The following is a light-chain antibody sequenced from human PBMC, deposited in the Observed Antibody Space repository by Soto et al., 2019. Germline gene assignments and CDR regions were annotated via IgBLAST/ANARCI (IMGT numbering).Light chain of an antibody. J-gene: IGKJ5*01. CDR1: QSVSSN. Sequence: ENVLTQSPGTRSLSPGERATLSCRASQSVSSNFLAWYQQKAGQAPRLLIYGASTRATGIPARFSGSGSGTEFTLTISSLQSDDSAVYYCQQYDNWPPITFGQGTRLEIK. CDR2: GAS. V-gene: IGKV3-15*01. CDR3: QQYDNWPPIT.